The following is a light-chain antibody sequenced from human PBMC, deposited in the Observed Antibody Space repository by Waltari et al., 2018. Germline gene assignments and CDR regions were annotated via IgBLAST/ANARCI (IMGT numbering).Light chain of an antibody. CDR2: GAS. CDR1: QSINSY. J-gene: IGKJ3*01. CDR3: QQYNKWPLT. Sequence: EVVMTQSPATVSVSPGERATLSCRASQSINSYLAWYQQKPGQAPSLLIYGASTRATGIPARCSGSGSGTDFTLTISSLQSEDFAIYYCQQYNKWPLTFGPGTKVHF. V-gene: IGKV3-15*01.